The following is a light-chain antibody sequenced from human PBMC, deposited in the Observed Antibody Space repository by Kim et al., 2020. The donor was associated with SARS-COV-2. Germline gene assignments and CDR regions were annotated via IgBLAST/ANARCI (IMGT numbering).Light chain of an antibody. CDR2: RNN. CDR3: SAWDSSLSAWV. J-gene: IGLJ3*02. CDR1: SDNVGNQG. V-gene: IGLV10-54*01. Sequence: RTAHVPWTRNSDNVGNQGAAWLQQHRGHPPKLLSYRNNNRPSGISERLSASRSGNTASLTITGLQPEDGADYYCSAWDSSLSAWVFGGGTRLTVL.